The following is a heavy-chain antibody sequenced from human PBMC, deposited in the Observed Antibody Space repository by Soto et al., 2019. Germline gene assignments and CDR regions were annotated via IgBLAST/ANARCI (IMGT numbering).Heavy chain of an antibody. V-gene: IGHV3-23*01. CDR2: ISGSGGST. CDR1: GFTFSSYA. Sequence: GGSLRLSCAASGFTFSSYAMSWVRQAPGKGLEWVSAISGSGGSTYYADSVKGRFTISRDNSKNTLYLQMNSLRAEDTAVYYCAKDHPDDNKRRNWFDPWGQGTLVTVSS. CDR3: AKDHPDDNKRRNWFDP. D-gene: IGHD3-22*01. J-gene: IGHJ5*02.